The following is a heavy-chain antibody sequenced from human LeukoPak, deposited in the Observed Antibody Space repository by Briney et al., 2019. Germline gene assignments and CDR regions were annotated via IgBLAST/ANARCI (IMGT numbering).Heavy chain of an antibody. D-gene: IGHD3-3*01. V-gene: IGHV3-23*01. J-gene: IGHJ4*02. CDR1: GFTFSSYA. Sequence: GGSLRLSCAASGFTFSSYAMSWVRQAPGKGREWVSAISGSGGSTYYADSVKGRFTISRDNSKNTLYLQMNSLRAEDTAVYYCAKDQPYYDFWSGYDNLVSGYYFDYWGQGTLVTVSS. CDR3: AKDQPYYDFWSGYDNLVSGYYFDY. CDR2: ISGSGGST.